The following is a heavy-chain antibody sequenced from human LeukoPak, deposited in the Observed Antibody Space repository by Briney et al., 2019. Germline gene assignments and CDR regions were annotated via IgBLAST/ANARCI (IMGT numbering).Heavy chain of an antibody. CDR1: GGSFSGYY. D-gene: IGHD2-15*01. V-gene: IGHV4-34*01. J-gene: IGHJ4*02. CDR3: ARGNRWSYFDY. Sequence: SETLSLTCAVYGGSFSGYYWSWIRQPPGKGLEWIGEINHSGSTNYNPSLKSRVTISVDTSKNQFSLKLSSVTAADTAVYYCARGNRWSYFDYWGQGTLVTVSS. CDR2: INHSGST.